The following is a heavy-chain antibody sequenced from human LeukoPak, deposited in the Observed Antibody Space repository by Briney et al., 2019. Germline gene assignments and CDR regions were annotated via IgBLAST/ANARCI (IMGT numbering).Heavy chain of an antibody. D-gene: IGHD1-26*01. CDR1: GYSFTSNW. Sequence: GKSLKISCKGSGYSFTSNWIGWVRQMPGKGLEWMGIINPGDSDIRYSPSFQGQVTISADKSINTAHLPWSSLKASDTAMYYCARLGGEVLRGDYYFDSWGQGTLVTVSS. CDR3: ARLGGEVLRGDYYFDS. J-gene: IGHJ4*02. V-gene: IGHV5-51*01. CDR2: INPGDSDI.